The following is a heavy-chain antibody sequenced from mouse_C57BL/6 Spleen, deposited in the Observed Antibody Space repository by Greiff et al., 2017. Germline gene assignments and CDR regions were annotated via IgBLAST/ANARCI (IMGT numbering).Heavy chain of an antibody. D-gene: IGHD2-3*01. V-gene: IGHV1-9*01. CDR1: GYTFTGYW. J-gene: IGHJ4*01. Sequence: VQLQQSGAELMKPGASVKLSCKASGYTFTGYWIEWVKQRPGQGLEWIREIFPGNGSTNYNEKFKGKATFTADTSSNTAYMQLISLTSEDSAIYYCARDLVTTFWGQGTSVTVSS. CDR3: ARDLVTTF. CDR2: IFPGNGST.